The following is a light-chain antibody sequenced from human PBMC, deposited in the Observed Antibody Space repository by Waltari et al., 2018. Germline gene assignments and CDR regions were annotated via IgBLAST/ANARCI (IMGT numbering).Light chain of an antibody. J-gene: IGKJ1*01. CDR1: QSITRNY. V-gene: IGKV3-20*01. CDR3: HQYGTSPWT. Sequence: EIVLTQFPGPLSFSAGERATLSCRASQSITRNYLAWFQQKPGQPPRLLIYGATNGATGVPDRFSGSGSGTDFTLTIARLEPEDFAVYYCHQYGTSPWTFGQGTKVEI. CDR2: GAT.